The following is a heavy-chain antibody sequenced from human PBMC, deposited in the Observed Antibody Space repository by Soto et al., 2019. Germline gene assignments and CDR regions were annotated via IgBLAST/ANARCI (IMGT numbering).Heavy chain of an antibody. J-gene: IGHJ4*02. CDR3: AHRGVFSGDFDY. CDR1: GFSLSTSGVG. V-gene: IGHV2-5*02. Sequence: QITLKESGPPLVKPTQTLTLTCTFSGFSLSTSGVGVGWIRQPPGKALEWLALIYWDDDKRYSPSLKSRLTITKDTSTNQVVLTMTNIDPVDTATYYCAHRGVFSGDFDYRGQGTLVTVSS. D-gene: IGHD3-10*01. CDR2: IYWDDDK.